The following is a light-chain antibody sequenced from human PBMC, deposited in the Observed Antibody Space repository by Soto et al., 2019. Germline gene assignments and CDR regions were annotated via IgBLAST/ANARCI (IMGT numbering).Light chain of an antibody. CDR1: SSNIGSNT. J-gene: IGLJ1*01. CDR2: SNN. Sequence: QSVLTQPPSASGTPGQRVTISCSGRSSNIGSNTVNWYQQLPGTAPKLLIYSNNQRPSGVPDRFSGSKSGTSASLAISGLQSEDEADYYCAAWDDSLNAHNYVFGTGTKVTVL. CDR3: AAWDDSLNAHNYV. V-gene: IGLV1-44*01.